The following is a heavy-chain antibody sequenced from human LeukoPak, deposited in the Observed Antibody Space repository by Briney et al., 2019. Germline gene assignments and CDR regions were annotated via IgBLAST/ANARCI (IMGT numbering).Heavy chain of an antibody. CDR1: GFTFSSYA. Sequence: GGSLRLSCAASGFTFSSYAMSWVRQAPGKGLEWVAVISYDGSNKYYADSVKGRFTISRDNSKNTLYLQMNSLRAEDTAVYYCAKDLLSAGVRVLPDYWGQGTLVTVSS. CDR2: ISYDGSNK. CDR3: AKDLLSAGVRVLPDY. J-gene: IGHJ4*02. D-gene: IGHD3-10*01. V-gene: IGHV3-30*18.